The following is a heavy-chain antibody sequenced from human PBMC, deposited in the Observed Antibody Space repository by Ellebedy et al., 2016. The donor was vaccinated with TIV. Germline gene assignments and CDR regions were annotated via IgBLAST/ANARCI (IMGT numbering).Heavy chain of an antibody. V-gene: IGHV4-30-4*01. CDR1: GGSISSGDYY. CDR3: ARAVSIIMVRGYMDV. J-gene: IGHJ6*03. CDR2: IHYSGST. D-gene: IGHD3-10*01. Sequence: SETLSLTXTVSGGSISSGDYYWSWIRQPPGKGLEWIGYIHYSGSTYYNSSLKSRITTSVDTSKNQFSLKLSSVTAADTAVYYCARAVSIIMVRGYMDVWGKGTTVTVSS.